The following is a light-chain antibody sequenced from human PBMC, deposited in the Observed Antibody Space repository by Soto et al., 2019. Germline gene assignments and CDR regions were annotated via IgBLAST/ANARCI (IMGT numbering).Light chain of an antibody. CDR1: SSAIRDYNY. Sequence: QSALTQPASVSGSPGQSITISCTGTSSAIRDYNYVSWYQQLPGNAPKLIMYEVSNRPSGISNRFSGSKSGNTASLTISGLQAEDEADYYCSSKSPDFFGTGTKLTVL. V-gene: IGLV2-14*01. CDR2: EVS. J-gene: IGLJ1*01. CDR3: SSKSPDF.